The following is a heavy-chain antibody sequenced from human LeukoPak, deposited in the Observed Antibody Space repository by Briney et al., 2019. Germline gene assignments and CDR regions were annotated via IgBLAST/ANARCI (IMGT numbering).Heavy chain of an antibody. CDR2: INHSGST. V-gene: IGHV4-34*01. J-gene: IGHJ4*02. Sequence: SETLSLTCAVYGGSFSGYYWSWIRQPPGKGLEWIGEINHSGSTNYNPSLKSRVTISVDTSENQFSLKLSSVTAADTAVYYCARARNYYYDSDYWGQGTLVTVSS. D-gene: IGHD3-22*01. CDR3: ARARNYYYDSDY. CDR1: GGSFSGYY.